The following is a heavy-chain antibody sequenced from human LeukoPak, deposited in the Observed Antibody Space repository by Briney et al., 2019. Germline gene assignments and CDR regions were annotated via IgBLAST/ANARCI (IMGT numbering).Heavy chain of an antibody. J-gene: IGHJ6*02. Sequence: GESLKISCKGSGYSFTSYWIGWVRQMPGKGLEWMGIIYPGDSDTRYSPSFQGQVTISADKSISTAYLQWSSLKASDTAMYYCARVDYYDSSGYPDLDVWGQGTTVTVSS. CDR2: IYPGDSDT. CDR1: GYSFTSYW. V-gene: IGHV5-51*01. CDR3: ARVDYYDSSGYPDLDV. D-gene: IGHD3-22*01.